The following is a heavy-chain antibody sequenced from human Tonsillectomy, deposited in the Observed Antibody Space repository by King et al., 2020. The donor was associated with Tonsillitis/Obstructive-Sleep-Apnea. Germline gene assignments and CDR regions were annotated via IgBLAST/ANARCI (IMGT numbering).Heavy chain of an antibody. CDR2: MYYSGST. CDR3: ARGPQWLVPINYYMDV. V-gene: IGHV4-59*01. CDR1: GGSISDYY. J-gene: IGHJ6*03. D-gene: IGHD6-19*01. Sequence: MQLQESGPGLVKPSETLSLTCTVSGGSISDYYWNWIRQPPGKGLEWIGNMYYSGSTNYNPSLKSRVTMSVDRSKNQFSLKLTSVTAADTAVYYCARGPQWLVPINYYMDVWGKGTTVTVSS.